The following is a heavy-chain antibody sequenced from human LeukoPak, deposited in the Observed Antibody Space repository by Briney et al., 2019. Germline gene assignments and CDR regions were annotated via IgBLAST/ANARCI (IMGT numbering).Heavy chain of an antibody. CDR2: IIPIFGTA. Sequence: SVKVSCKASGGTFSSYAINWVRQAPGQGLEWMGGIIPIFGTANYAQKFQGRVTITADESTSTAYMELSSLRSEDTAVYYCASGYSSGWYRGAFDIWGQGTMVTVSS. V-gene: IGHV1-69*13. D-gene: IGHD6-19*01. CDR1: GGTFSSYA. J-gene: IGHJ3*02. CDR3: ASGYSSGWYRGAFDI.